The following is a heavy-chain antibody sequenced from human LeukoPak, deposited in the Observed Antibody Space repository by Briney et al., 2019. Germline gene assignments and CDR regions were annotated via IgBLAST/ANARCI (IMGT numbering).Heavy chain of an antibody. J-gene: IGHJ4*02. CDR3: AKDWGYASGTYLDS. CDR2: TSRDGSDK. V-gene: IGHV3-30*18. D-gene: IGHD3-16*01. Sequence: GGSLRLSCAASGFTFSSNAMHWVRQAPGKGLEWVAVTSRDGSDKYYPDSVKGRFTISRDNSKNTLFLQMNSLRTEDTAVYYCAKDWGYASGTYLDSWGQGTLVTVSS. CDR1: GFTFSSNA.